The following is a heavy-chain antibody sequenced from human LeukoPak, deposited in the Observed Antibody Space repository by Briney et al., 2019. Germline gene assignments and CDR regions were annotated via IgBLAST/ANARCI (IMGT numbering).Heavy chain of an antibody. J-gene: IGHJ3*02. V-gene: IGHV4-39*01. CDR2: IYYSGST. D-gene: IGHD2-15*01. CDR1: GGSISSSSYY. CDR3: ATRLLGYCSGGSCYYAFDI. Sequence: SETLSLTCTVSGGSISSSSYYWGWIRQPPGKGLEWIGSIYYSGSTYYNPSLKSRVTISVDTSKNQFSLKLSSVTAADTAVYYCATRLLGYCSGGSCYYAFDIWGQGTMVTVSS.